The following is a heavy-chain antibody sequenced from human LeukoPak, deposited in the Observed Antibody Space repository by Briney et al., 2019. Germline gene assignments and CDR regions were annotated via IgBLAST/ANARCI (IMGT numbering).Heavy chain of an antibody. CDR1: GFIFSTYW. Sequence: GGSLRLSCAASGFIFSTYWMSWVRQAPGKGLEWVANIKQDGSEEYYVDSAKGRFTISRDNAKNSLYLQMNSLRAEDTAVYYCATDLGSSRPNFWGQGILVTVSS. CDR3: ATDLGSSRPNF. J-gene: IGHJ4*02. D-gene: IGHD6-13*01. V-gene: IGHV3-7*01. CDR2: IKQDGSEE.